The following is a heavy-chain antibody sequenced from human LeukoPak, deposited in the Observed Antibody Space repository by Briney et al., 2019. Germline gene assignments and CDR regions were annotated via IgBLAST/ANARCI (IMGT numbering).Heavy chain of an antibody. D-gene: IGHD6-13*01. V-gene: IGHV4-38-2*01. Sequence: SETLSLTCGVSGYSISSGYYWGWIWQPPGKGLEWIGRIYTSGSTNYNPSLKSRVTISVDTSKNQFSLKLSSVTAADTAVYYCARRTAAGKGAFDYWGQGTLVTVSS. CDR3: ARRTAAGKGAFDY. CDR2: IYTSGST. J-gene: IGHJ4*02. CDR1: GYSISSGYY.